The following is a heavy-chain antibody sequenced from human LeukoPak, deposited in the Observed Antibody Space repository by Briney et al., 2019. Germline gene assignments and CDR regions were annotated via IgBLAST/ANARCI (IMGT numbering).Heavy chain of an antibody. J-gene: IGHJ4*02. CDR2: ISWDSGSI. CDR3: AKARGYSSSWYDLGY. Sequence: GGSLRLSCAASGFTFDDYAMHWVRQAPGKGLEWVSGISWDSGSIGYADSVKGRFTISRDNAKNSLYLQMNSLRAEDTALYYCAKARGYSSSWYDLGYWGQGTLVTVSS. D-gene: IGHD6-13*01. CDR1: GFTFDDYA. V-gene: IGHV3-9*01.